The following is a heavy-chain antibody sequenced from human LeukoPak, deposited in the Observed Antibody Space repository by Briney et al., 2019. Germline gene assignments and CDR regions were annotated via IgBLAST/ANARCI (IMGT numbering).Heavy chain of an antibody. CDR1: GRSIITYY. CDR2: IYNSGHT. V-gene: IGHV4-59*01. D-gene: IGHD5-12*01. J-gene: IGHJ1*01. Sequence: SQTLSLTCTVFGRSIITYYWSSIRQPPGKGLEWIGYIYNSGHTNYNPSLKSRVTISEDTSKNQLSLKLSSVTAADTAVYYCGRAAVTTIRYFQHWGQGTLVTVSS. CDR3: GRAAVTTIRYFQH.